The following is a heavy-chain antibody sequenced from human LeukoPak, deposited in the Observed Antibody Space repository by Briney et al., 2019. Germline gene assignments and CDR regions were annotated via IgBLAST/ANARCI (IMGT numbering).Heavy chain of an antibody. CDR3: ARVGYSYGLDY. CDR1: GGSISSYY. D-gene: IGHD5-18*01. Sequence: SETLSLTCTVSGGSISSYYWSWMRQSPGKGLEWIGYIYYSGNTNYNPSLKSRVTIPIDTSKNQFSLKLSSVTAADTAVYYCARVGYSYGLDYWGQGTLVSVSS. CDR2: IYYSGNT. V-gene: IGHV4-59*01. J-gene: IGHJ4*02.